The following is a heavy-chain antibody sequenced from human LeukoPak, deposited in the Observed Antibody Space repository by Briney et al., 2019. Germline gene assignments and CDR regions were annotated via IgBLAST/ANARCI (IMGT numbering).Heavy chain of an antibody. J-gene: IGHJ5*02. CDR2: IRSKAYGGTT. CDR3: TRDPLQYSSSWYWFDP. V-gene: IGHV3-49*03. Sequence: GGTLRLSCTASGFTFGDYAMSWFRQAPGKGLEWVGFIRSKAYGGTTEYAASVKGRFTISRDDSKSIAYLQMNSLKTEDTAVYYCTRDPLQYSSSWYWFDPWGQGTLVTVSS. CDR1: GFTFGDYA. D-gene: IGHD6-13*01.